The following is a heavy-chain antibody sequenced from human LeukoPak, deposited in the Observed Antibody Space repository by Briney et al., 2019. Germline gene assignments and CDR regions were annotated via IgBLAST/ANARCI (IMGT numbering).Heavy chain of an antibody. D-gene: IGHD4-17*01. CDR3: ARARAYGDYGY. Sequence: PSETLSLTCTVSGGSISSYYRSWIRQPPGKGLEWIGYIYYSGSTNYNPSLKSRVTISVDTSKNQFSLKLSSVTAADTAVYYCARARAYGDYGYWGQGTLVTVSS. CDR1: GGSISSYY. J-gene: IGHJ4*02. V-gene: IGHV4-59*01. CDR2: IYYSGST.